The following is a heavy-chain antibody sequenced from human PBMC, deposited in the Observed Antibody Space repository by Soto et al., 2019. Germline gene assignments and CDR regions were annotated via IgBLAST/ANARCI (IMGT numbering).Heavy chain of an antibody. CDR1: GGTFSSYA. D-gene: IGHD2-15*01. Sequence: SVKVSCKASGGTFSSYAISWVRQAPGQGLEWMGGIIPIFGTANYAQKFQGRVTITADESTSTAYMELSSLRSEDTAVYYCAGNDKSLAKYCSGGSCYGLYYYYGMDVWGQGTTVTVSS. CDR3: AGNDKSLAKYCSGGSCYGLYYYYGMDV. V-gene: IGHV1-69*13. J-gene: IGHJ6*02. CDR2: IIPIFGTA.